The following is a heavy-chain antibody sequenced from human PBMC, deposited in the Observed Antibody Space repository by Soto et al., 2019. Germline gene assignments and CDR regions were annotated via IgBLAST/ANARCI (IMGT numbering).Heavy chain of an antibody. Sequence: PGGSLRLSCAASGFTFNLYGMHWVRQAPGKGLEWMAVISYDGDYQYFAGSVKGRFTISRDNAKNTLYLQMNSLRVEDTAMYYCGTVFEHWGQGIPVTVSS. CDR2: ISYDGDYQ. CDR1: GFTFNLYG. CDR3: GTVFEH. V-gene: IGHV3-30*03. J-gene: IGHJ4*02.